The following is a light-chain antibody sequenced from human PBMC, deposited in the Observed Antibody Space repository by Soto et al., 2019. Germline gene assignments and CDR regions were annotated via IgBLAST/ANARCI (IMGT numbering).Light chain of an antibody. V-gene: IGKV3-11*01. Sequence: EIVLTQSPATLSLSPGERATLSCRASQNINNYLAWYQQKPGQAPRLLIYDASNRATGTPARFSGSGSGTDFSLTISCLEPEDFALYFCQQRSNWPLTFGGGTKVEIK. J-gene: IGKJ4*01. CDR3: QQRSNWPLT. CDR1: QNINNY. CDR2: DAS.